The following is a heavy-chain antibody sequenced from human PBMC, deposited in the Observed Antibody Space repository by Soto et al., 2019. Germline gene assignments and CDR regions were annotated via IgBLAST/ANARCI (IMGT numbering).Heavy chain of an antibody. CDR2: ISSDSSTI. J-gene: IGHJ4*02. V-gene: IGHV3-48*04. D-gene: IGHD3-3*01. CDR1: GFTFSSDS. CDR3: ARDQFIKGSGHLSFDY. Sequence: GGSLRLSCAASGFTFSSDSMNWVRQAPGKGLEWVSYISSDSSTIYYAEYVKGRFTFSRDNAKNTLYLQMDSLRAEDTAVYYCARDQFIKGSGHLSFDYWGQGTPVTVSS.